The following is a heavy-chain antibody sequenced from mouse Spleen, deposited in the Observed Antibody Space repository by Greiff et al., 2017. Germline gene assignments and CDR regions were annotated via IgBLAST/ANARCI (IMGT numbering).Heavy chain of an antibody. V-gene: IGHV5-9-3*01. CDR3: ARHEGWKTFFDY. D-gene: IGHD2-3*01. Sequence: EVKLVESGGGLVKPGGSLKLSCAASGFTFSSYAMSWVRQTPEKRLEWVATISSGGSYTYYPDSVKGRFTISRDNAKNTLYLQMSSLRSEDTAMYYCARHEGWKTFFDYWGQGTTLTVSS. J-gene: IGHJ2*01. CDR2: ISSGGSYT. CDR1: GFTFSSYA.